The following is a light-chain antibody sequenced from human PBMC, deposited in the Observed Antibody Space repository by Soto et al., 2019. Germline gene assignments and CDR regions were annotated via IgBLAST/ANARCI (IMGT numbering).Light chain of an antibody. CDR1: QSVSSSY. CDR2: GAS. CDR3: QQRSNWLT. J-gene: IGKJ4*01. Sequence: EVVMTQSPATLSVSPGERAILSCRASQSVSSSYLAWYQQKPGQAPRLLIYGASSRATGIPDRFSGSGSGTDFTLTISRLEPEDFAVYYCQQRSNWLTFGGGTKVDIK. V-gene: IGKV3D-20*02.